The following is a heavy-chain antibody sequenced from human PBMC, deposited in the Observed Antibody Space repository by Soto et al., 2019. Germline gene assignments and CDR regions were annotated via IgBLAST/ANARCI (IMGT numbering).Heavy chain of an antibody. CDR1: GFRFSIYS. J-gene: IGHJ4*02. CDR3: ARSVEGHFDY. V-gene: IGHV3-48*02. D-gene: IGHD6-19*01. CDR2: ITGDSNTI. Sequence: EVPLVESGGGLVQPGGSPRLSCAASGFRFSIYSINWIRQAPGKGLEWSAYITGDSNTIKYADSVKGRFTISRDNAKNSVYLQMNSLRDEDTAVYYCARSVEGHFDYWGQGTVVTVSS.